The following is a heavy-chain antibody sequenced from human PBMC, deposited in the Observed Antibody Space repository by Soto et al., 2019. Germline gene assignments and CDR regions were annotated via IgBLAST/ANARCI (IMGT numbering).Heavy chain of an antibody. CDR3: ASVADFWSGYWGARYYFDY. CDR1: GGSISSSSYY. Sequence: SETLSLTCTVSGGSISSSSYYWGWIRQPPGKGLEWIGSIYYSGSTYYNPSLKSRVTISVDTSKNRFSLKLSSVTAADTAVYYCASVADFWSGYWGARYYFDYWGQGTLVTVSS. V-gene: IGHV4-39*01. D-gene: IGHD3-3*01. CDR2: IYYSGST. J-gene: IGHJ4*02.